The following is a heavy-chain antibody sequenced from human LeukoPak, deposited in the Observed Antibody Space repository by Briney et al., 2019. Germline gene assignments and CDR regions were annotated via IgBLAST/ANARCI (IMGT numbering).Heavy chain of an antibody. Sequence: PVGSLRLACAASGFTFRNYRMHWVRQAPGEGLVWVSLIESDGSRTNYADSVKGRFTISRDNAKNTLYLQMNSLRAEDTAVYYCARDAYGLGYWGQGTLVTVSS. J-gene: IGHJ4*02. D-gene: IGHD3-16*01. CDR3: ARDAYGLGY. CDR1: GFTFRNYR. V-gene: IGHV3-74*01. CDR2: IESDGSRT.